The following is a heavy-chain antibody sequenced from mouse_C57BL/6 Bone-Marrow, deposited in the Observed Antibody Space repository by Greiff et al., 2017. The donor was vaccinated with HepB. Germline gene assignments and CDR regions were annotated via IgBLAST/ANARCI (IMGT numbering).Heavy chain of an antibody. CDR3: ARSSTLLLRYLAY. Sequence: QVQLQQSGPELVKPVASVKISCKASGYAFSSSWMNWVKQRPGKGLEWIGRIYPGDGDTNYNGKFKGKATLTADKSSSTAYMQLSSLTSEDSAVYFCARSSTLLLRYLAYWGQGTLVTVSA. D-gene: IGHD1-1*01. J-gene: IGHJ3*01. CDR2: IYPGDGDT. CDR1: GYAFSSSW. V-gene: IGHV1-82*01.